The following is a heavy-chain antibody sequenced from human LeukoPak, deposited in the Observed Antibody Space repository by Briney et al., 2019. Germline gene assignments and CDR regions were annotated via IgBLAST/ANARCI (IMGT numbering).Heavy chain of an antibody. V-gene: IGHV3-23*01. CDR1: GFTFSSYA. CDR2: ISDSGGST. CDR3: AKGSSTSCFARENWFDP. D-gene: IGHD2-2*01. Sequence: GGSLRLSCAASGFTFSSYAMSWVRQAPGKGLEWVSAISDSGGSTYYADSVKGRFTISRDTSKNTLYLQMNSLRAEDTAVYYCAKGSSTSCFARENWFDPWGQGTLVTVSS. J-gene: IGHJ5*02.